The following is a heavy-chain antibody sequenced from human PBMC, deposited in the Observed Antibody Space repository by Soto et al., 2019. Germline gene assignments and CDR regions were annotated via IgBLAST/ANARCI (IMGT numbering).Heavy chain of an antibody. V-gene: IGHV1-46*01. CDR1: EDTFSTYN. Sequence: QVQLVQSGTEVKKPGASVKVSCKASEDTFSTYNIHWVRQAPGQGLEWMGIFNPSGGRTTYAQRFQGRVTTTSNTSTSTVYMELSSLRSEDTAVYYCAGVLEYWGQGTLVTVSS. J-gene: IGHJ4*02. CDR3: AGVLEY. CDR2: FNPSGGRT.